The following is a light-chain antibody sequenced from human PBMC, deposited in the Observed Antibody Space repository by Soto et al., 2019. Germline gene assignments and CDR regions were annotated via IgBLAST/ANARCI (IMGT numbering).Light chain of an antibody. J-gene: IGLJ2*01. Sequence: SVLTQPPSVSGAPGQRVTIACTGNNSNIGAGYDVHWYRRFPGAAPTLLLSGYYNRPSGVPDRISGSKSGTSVSLAITDLKAEDEADYYCQSYDSGLIGLVFGTGTQLTVL. CDR1: NSNIGAGYD. V-gene: IGLV1-40*01. CDR3: QSYDSGLIGLV. CDR2: GYY.